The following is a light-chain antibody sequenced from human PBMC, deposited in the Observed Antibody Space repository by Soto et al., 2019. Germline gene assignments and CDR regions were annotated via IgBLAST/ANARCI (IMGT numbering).Light chain of an antibody. Sequence: MVWTQSPGTLSLSPGDRATLSCRASQSVSRSYLGWYQQKPGQAPRLLIYGASTRATGIPARFSGSGSGTEFTLTISSLQSEDFAVYYCQHYYNWPRTFGQGTKVDIK. CDR3: QHYYNWPRT. V-gene: IGKV3-15*01. J-gene: IGKJ1*01. CDR2: GAS. CDR1: QSVSRSY.